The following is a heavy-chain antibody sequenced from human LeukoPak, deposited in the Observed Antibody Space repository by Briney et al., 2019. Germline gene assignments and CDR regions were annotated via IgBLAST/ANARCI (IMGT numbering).Heavy chain of an antibody. CDR1: GYTFTSYG. J-gene: IGHJ5*02. CDR3: ARVAIFGVGGWFDP. D-gene: IGHD3-3*01. Sequence: ASVKVSCKASGYTFTSYGISWVRQAPGQGLEWMGWISPYNGNTNYAQKLQGRVTMTRDTSTSTAYMELRSLGSDDTAVYYCARVAIFGVGGWFDPWGQGTLVTVSS. V-gene: IGHV1-18*04. CDR2: ISPYNGNT.